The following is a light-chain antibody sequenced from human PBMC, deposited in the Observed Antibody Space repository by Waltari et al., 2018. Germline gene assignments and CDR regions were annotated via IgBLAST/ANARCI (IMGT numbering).Light chain of an antibody. V-gene: IGLV3-19*01. CDR3: SSRNGRANQVV. J-gene: IGLJ3*02. CDR2: GKD. Sequence: SSELTPDPAVSVALGQTVRFTCQGDSLRTSYASWYQLKPGQAPVLVIYGKDKRPSGIPDRISGYSSGTTSSLTITEAQAEDEADYYCSSRNGRANQVVFAGGTKVTVL. CDR1: SLRTSY.